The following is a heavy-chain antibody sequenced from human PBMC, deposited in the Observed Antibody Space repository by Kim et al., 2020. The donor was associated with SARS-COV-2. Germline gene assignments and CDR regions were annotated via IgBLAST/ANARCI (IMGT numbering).Heavy chain of an antibody. Sequence: SVKGRFTISRDNSKNALYLQMNGLRAEGTAVYYCAKDVGYYYGSGSSYFWGQGTLVTVSS. J-gene: IGHJ4*02. CDR3: AKDVGYYYGSGSSYF. D-gene: IGHD3-10*01. V-gene: IGHV3-23*01.